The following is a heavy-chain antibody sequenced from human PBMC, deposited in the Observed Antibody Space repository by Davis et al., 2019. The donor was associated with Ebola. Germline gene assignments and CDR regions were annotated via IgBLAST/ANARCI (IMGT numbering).Heavy chain of an antibody. J-gene: IGHJ4*02. Sequence: GESLKISCAASGFTFSSYAMSWVRQAPGKRLELLSALTRSGGLTSYPDSVKGRFTISRDNSKNTLYLQMNSLRAEDTAVYYCAKDKYYYDSGCKDYWGQGTLVTVSS. CDR2: LTRSGGLT. CDR3: AKDKYYYDSGCKDY. D-gene: IGHD3-22*01. V-gene: IGHV3-23*01. CDR1: GFTFSSYA.